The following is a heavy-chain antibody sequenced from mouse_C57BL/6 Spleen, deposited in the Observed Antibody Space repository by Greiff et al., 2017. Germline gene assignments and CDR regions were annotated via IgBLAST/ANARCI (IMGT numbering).Heavy chain of an antibody. CDR2: IWWDDDK. Sequence: QVTLKVSGPGILQPSQTLSLTCSFSGFSLSTFGMGVGWIRQPSGKGLEWLAHIWWDDDKYYNPALKSGTTISKDTSNNQVFLKIANVDTADTATYYCARIRVVESPYWYFDVWGTATTVTVPS. D-gene: IGHD1-1*01. J-gene: IGHJ1*03. CDR1: GFSLSTFGMG. CDR3: ARIRVVESPYWYFDV. V-gene: IGHV8-8*01.